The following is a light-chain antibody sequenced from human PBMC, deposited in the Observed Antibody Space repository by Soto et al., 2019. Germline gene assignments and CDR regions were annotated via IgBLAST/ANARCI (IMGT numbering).Light chain of an antibody. V-gene: IGKV1-5*03. CDR3: KHYNSYPWT. CDR1: QTISSW. Sequence: DIQMTQSPSTLSGSVGDRVTITCRASQTISSWLAWYQQKPGKAHKLLIYKAYTLKSGVQSRFSGSGSGTEFTLTIRSLQPDDFATYYCKHYNSYPWTVGQGTKVDIK. J-gene: IGKJ1*01. CDR2: KAY.